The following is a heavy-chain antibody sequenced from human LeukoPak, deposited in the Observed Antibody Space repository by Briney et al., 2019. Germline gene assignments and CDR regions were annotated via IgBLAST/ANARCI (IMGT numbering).Heavy chain of an antibody. Sequence: GRSLRLSCAASGFTFSSYAMHWVRQAPGQGLEWMGWINPNSGGTNYAQKFQGRVTMTRDTSISTAYMELSRLRSDDTAVYYRARHGYRVWGQGTLVTVSS. J-gene: IGHJ4*02. CDR1: GFTFSSYA. CDR2: INPNSGGT. V-gene: IGHV1-2*02. D-gene: IGHD5-18*01. CDR3: ARHGYRV.